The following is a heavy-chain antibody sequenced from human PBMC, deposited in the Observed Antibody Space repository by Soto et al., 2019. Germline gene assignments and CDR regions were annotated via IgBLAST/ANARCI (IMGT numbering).Heavy chain of an antibody. CDR2: IYYSGST. D-gene: IGHD2-2*01. CDR1: GGSISSYY. V-gene: IGHV4-59*01. J-gene: IGHJ4*02. CDR3: ARVAMTGGYFDY. Sequence: PSETLSLTCTVSGGSISSYYWSWIRQPPGKGLEWIGYIYYSGSTNYNPSLKSRVTISVDTSKNQLSLKLSSVTAADTAVYYCARVAMTGGYFDYWGQGTLVTVSS.